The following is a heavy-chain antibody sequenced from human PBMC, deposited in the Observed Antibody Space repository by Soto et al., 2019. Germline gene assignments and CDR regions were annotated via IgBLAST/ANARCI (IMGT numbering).Heavy chain of an antibody. V-gene: IGHV5-10-1*01. J-gene: IGHJ3*01. CDR3: ARPASGGSRDAFDV. CDR1: GYKFTTFW. D-gene: IGHD2-15*01. CDR2: IDPTDCFT. Sequence: PGESLKISCKASGYKFTTFWLNWVRQTPGKGLEWLGRIDPTDCFTNYSPPFEGHVTISVDRSISTAYLQCNSLQASDTAIYSCARPASGGSRDAFDVWGQGTTVTVSS.